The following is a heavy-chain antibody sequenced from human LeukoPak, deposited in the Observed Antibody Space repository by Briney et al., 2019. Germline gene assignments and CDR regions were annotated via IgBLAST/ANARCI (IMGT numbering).Heavy chain of an antibody. CDR2: IDSSSSTI. V-gene: IGHV3-48*01. Sequence: PGGSLRLSCASTGLSFSIFSMNWVRQAPGKGLEWVSYIDSSSSTIYYADSVKGRFTISRDNAKNSLYLQMDSLRAEDTAVYYCARDESWELLHFFDYWGQGTLVTVSS. CDR3: ARDESWELLHFFDY. J-gene: IGHJ4*02. D-gene: IGHD1-26*01. CDR1: GLSFSIFS.